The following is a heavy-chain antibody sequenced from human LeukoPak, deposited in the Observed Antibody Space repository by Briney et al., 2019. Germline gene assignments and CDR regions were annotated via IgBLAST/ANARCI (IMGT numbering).Heavy chain of an antibody. V-gene: IGHV4-38-2*01. Sequence: SETPSLTCAVSGYSISSGYYWGWIRQPPGKGLEWIGSIYHSGSTYYNPSLKSRVTISVDTSKNQFSLKLSSVTAAETAVYYCAEHVDMGGGMIAVADHWFDPWGQGTLVTVSS. CDR1: GYSISSGYY. D-gene: IGHD6-19*01. CDR2: IYHSGST. J-gene: IGHJ5*02. CDR3: AEHVDMGGGMIAVADHWFDP.